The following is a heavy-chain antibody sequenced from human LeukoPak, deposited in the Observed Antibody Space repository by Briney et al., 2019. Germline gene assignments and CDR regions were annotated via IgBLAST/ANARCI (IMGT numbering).Heavy chain of an antibody. CDR3: ARVMLRRKNWFDP. CDR2: FDPEDGET. CDR1: GYTLTELS. Sequence: ASVKVSCKVSGYTLTELSMHWVRQAPGKGLEWMGGFDPEDGETIYAQKFQGRVTMIEDTSTDTAYMELSSLRSEDTAVYYCARVMLRRKNWFDPWGQGTLVTVSS. D-gene: IGHD3-16*01. V-gene: IGHV1-24*01. J-gene: IGHJ5*02.